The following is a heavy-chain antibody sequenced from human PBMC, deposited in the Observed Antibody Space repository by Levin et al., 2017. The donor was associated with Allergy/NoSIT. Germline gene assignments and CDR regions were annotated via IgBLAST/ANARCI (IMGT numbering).Heavy chain of an antibody. CDR3: ARAKKVSSGSTGCNDY. CDR1: GYTFTGYY. J-gene: IGHJ4*02. CDR2: INPNSGGT. V-gene: IGHV1-2*02. Sequence: ASVKVSCKASGYTFTGYYMHWVRQAPGQGLEWMGWINPNSGGTNYAQKFQGRVTMTRDTSISTAYMELSRLRSDDTAVYYCARAKKVSSGSTGCNDYWGQGTLVTVSS. D-gene: IGHD3-22*01.